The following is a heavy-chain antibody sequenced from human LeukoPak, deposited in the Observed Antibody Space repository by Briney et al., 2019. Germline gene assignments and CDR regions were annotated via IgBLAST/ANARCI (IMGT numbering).Heavy chain of an antibody. CDR3: ATGRSIRYFDY. CDR2: VHYSGST. CDR1: GGSFSGYY. V-gene: IGHV4-59*12. J-gene: IGHJ4*02. Sequence: TPSETLSLTCAVYGGSFSGYYWSWIRQPPGKGLEWIGYVHYSGSTNYNPSLKSRVTISVDTSKSQFSLKLSSATAADTAVYYCATGRSIRYFDYWGQGTLLTVSS. D-gene: IGHD3-9*01.